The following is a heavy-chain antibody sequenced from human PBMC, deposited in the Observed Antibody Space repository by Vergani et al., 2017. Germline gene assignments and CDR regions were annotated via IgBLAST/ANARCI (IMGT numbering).Heavy chain of an antibody. V-gene: IGHV3-74*03. Sequence: EVQLVESGGDLVRPGGSLRLSCAASGFTFSSHWMHWVRQPPGKGLVWVSRISGDVDMTKYADSVQGRFTISRDNTKNTLFLQMNSLRADDTAVYYCARAYGRYDWFDYWGQRTLVTVSS. CDR1: GFTFSSHW. D-gene: IGHD1-20*01. J-gene: IGHJ4*01. CDR2: ISGDVDMT. CDR3: ARAYGRYDWFDY.